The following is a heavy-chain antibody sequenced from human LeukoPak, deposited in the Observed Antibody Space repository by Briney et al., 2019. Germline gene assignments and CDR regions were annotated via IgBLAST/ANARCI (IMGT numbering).Heavy chain of an antibody. CDR3: AKDIGSYYDY. J-gene: IGHJ4*02. CDR1: GFTFSSYA. V-gene: IGHV3-7*01. Sequence: GGSLRLSCAASGFTFSSYAMSWVRQAPGKGLEWVANIKQDGSEKYYADSVKGRFTISRDNSKNTLYLEMNSLRAEDTAVYYCAKDIGSYYDYWGQGILVTVSS. D-gene: IGHD3-10*01. CDR2: IKQDGSEK.